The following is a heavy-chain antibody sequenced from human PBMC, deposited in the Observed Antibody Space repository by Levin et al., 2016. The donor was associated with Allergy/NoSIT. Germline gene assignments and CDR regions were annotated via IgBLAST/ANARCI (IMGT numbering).Heavy chain of an antibody. CDR2: IYYSGST. Sequence: PGKGLEWIGYIYYSGSTNYNPSLKSRVTISVDTSKNQFSLRLSSVTAADTAVYYCARHVSSTPYYFDYWGQGTLVTVSS. D-gene: IGHD6-13*01. J-gene: IGHJ4*02. CDR3: ARHVSSTPYYFDY. V-gene: IGHV4-59*08.